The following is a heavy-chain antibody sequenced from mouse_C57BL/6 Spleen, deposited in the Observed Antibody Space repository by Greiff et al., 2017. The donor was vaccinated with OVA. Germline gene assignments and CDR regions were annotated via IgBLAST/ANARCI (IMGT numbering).Heavy chain of an antibody. D-gene: IGHD1-1*01. V-gene: IGHV3-6*01. CDR1: GYSITSGYY. Sequence: DVHLVESGPGLVKPSQSLSLTCSVTGYSITSGYYWNWIRQFPGNKLEWMGYISYDGSNNYNPSLKNRISITRDTSKNQFFLKLNSVTTEDTATYYCARDPHYYGSSEGFAYWGQGTLVTVSA. CDR2: ISYDGSN. CDR3: ARDPHYYGSSEGFAY. J-gene: IGHJ3*01.